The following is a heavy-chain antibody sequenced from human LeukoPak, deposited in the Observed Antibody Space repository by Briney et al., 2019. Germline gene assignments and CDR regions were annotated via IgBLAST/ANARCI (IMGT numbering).Heavy chain of an antibody. V-gene: IGHV3-30*03. CDR3: ARDDVPIVAAPAAMYY. Sequence: PGGSLRLSCAASGFTFSSYGMHWVRQAPGKGLEWVAVISYDGSNKYYADSVKGRFTISRDNSKNTLYLQMNSLRAEDTAVYYCARDDVPIVAAPAAMYYWGQGTLVTVSS. D-gene: IGHD2-2*01. J-gene: IGHJ4*02. CDR1: GFTFSSYG. CDR2: ISYDGSNK.